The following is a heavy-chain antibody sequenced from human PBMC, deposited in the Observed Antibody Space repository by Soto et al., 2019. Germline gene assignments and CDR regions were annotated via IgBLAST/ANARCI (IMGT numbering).Heavy chain of an antibody. V-gene: IGHV4-38-2*02. CDR3: ARDKRVTMIGGWFDP. J-gene: IGHJ5*02. CDR1: VYSISSGYY. Sequence: SETLSLTCVVAVYSISSGYYWAWVRQPPGKELEWIGSIYHSGKTYYKPSLRSRVTVSVDTSKNQFSMKLISVTAADTAVYYCARDKRVTMIGGWFDPWGQGTLVTVSS. CDR2: IYHSGKT. D-gene: IGHD3-22*01.